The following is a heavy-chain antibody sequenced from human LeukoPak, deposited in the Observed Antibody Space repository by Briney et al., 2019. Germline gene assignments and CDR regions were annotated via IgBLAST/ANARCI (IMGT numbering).Heavy chain of an antibody. D-gene: IGHD2-2*01. V-gene: IGHV1-8*01. J-gene: IGHJ5*02. CDR3: VKPYDHGGRYCSSTSCLFDP. Sequence: ASVKVSCKASGYTFTSYDINWVRQATGQGLEWMGWMNPNSGNTGYAQKFQGRVTMTRNTSISTAYMELSSLRSEDTAVYYCVKPYDHGGRYCSSTSCLFDPWGQGTLVTVSS. CDR2: MNPNSGNT. CDR1: GYTFTSYD.